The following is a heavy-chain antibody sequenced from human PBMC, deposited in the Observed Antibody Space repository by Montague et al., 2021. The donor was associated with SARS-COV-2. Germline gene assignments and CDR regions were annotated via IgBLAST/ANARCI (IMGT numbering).Heavy chain of an antibody. V-gene: IGHV6-1*01. D-gene: IGHD3-10*01. Sequence: CAISGDSVSSNSATWNWVRQSPSRGLEWLGRTYYRSKWYNDYAVSVRGRVTINPDISKNQFSLQLNSVTPEDTAIYYCTSGREGNYSVMDVWGQGTTVTVSS. J-gene: IGHJ6*02. CDR3: TSGREGNYSVMDV. CDR1: GDSVSSNSAT. CDR2: TYYRSKWYN.